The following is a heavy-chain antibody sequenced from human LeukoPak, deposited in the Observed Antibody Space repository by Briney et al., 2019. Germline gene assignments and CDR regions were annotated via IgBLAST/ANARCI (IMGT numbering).Heavy chain of an antibody. CDR3: ARSSFASVDLDY. J-gene: IGHJ4*02. Sequence: ASVKVSCKASGYTFTGYYMHWVRQAPGQGLEWMGWINPNSGGTNYAQKFQGWVTMTRDTSISTAYRELSRLRSDDTAVYYCARSSFASVDLDYWGQGALVTVSS. CDR2: INPNSGGT. V-gene: IGHV1-2*04. D-gene: IGHD2-2*01. CDR1: GYTFTGYY.